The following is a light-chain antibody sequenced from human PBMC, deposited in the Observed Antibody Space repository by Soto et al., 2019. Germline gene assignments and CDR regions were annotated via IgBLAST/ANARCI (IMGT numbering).Light chain of an antibody. Sequence: EIVLTQSPDTLSLSPGERATLPCWASHSVTTHLAWFQQRPGQTPRLLIYDASTRAPGIPARFSGRGSGADFPLTISSLEPEDFAVYYCQQRSDSITFGQGTRLEIK. CDR3: QQRSDSIT. CDR2: DAS. J-gene: IGKJ5*01. CDR1: HSVTTH. V-gene: IGKV3-11*01.